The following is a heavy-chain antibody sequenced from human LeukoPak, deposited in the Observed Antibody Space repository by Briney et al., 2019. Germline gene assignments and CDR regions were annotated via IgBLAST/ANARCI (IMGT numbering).Heavy chain of an antibody. CDR3: AKALGAAASLSAYYYYYMDV. V-gene: IGHV3-9*01. CDR1: GFTFDDYA. CDR2: ISWNSGSI. D-gene: IGHD6-13*01. Sequence: GGSLRLSCAASGFTFDDYAMHWVRQAPGKGLEWVSGISWNSGSIGYADSVKGRFTIPRDNAKNSLYLQMNSLRAEDTALYYCAKALGAAASLSAYYYYYMDVWGKGTTVTVSS. J-gene: IGHJ6*03.